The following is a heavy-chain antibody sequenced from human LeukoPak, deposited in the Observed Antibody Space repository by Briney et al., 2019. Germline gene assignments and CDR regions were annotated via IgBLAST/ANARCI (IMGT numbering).Heavy chain of an antibody. J-gene: IGHJ4*02. CDR1: GFTFSSYS. D-gene: IGHD3-22*01. CDR2: ISSSSTTI. V-gene: IGHV3-48*01. Sequence: GGSLRLSCAASGFTFSSYSMMWVRQAPGKGLEWVSYISSSSTTIHYADSVKGRFTISRDNAKNSVYLQMNSLRAEDTAVYYCARDRHKYNYDSSGYPPYWGQGTLVTVSS. CDR3: ARDRHKYNYDSSGYPPY.